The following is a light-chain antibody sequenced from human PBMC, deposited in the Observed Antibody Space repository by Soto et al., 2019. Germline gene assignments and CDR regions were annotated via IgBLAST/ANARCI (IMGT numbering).Light chain of an antibody. CDR2: AAS. CDR1: QGIRDY. CDR3: PPHNSYPLT. Sequence: DIQMTPSPSSLSASVGDRVTITCRAGQGIRDYLGWYQQRPGKAPKRLIYAASSLQSGVPSRFSGSGSGTEFTLTISSFQPEEIAPYYCPPHNSYPLTFGGGNKVDI. J-gene: IGKJ4*01. V-gene: IGKV1-17*01.